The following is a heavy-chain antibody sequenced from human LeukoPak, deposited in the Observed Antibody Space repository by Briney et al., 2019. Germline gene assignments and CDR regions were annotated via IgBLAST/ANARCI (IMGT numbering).Heavy chain of an antibody. CDR1: GDFVSADYY. CDR2: MFYSGYT. D-gene: IGHD7-27*01. J-gene: IGHJ4*02. CDR3: AKEPTGDKSFDS. Sequence: ETLSLTCIVSGDFVSADYYWGWIRQPPGKGLEWIATMFYSGYTYYNPSLKGRVTISIDTSENQVSLKLSFVTAADTALYYCAKEPTGDKSFDSWGQGTLVTVSS. V-gene: IGHV4-38-2*02.